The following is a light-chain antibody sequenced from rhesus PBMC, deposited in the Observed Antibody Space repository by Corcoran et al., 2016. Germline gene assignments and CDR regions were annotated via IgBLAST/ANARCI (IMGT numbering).Light chain of an antibody. Sequence: DIQMTQSPSSLSASVGDRVTITCRASQGISTYLNWYQQKPGKAPKRLIYAASSLESGVPSRFSGSGSWTDFTLTISSLQPEDFATYYCLQYNSDPLTFGGGTKVEIK. V-gene: IGKV1-43*02. CDR3: LQYNSDPLT. CDR2: AAS. CDR1: QGISTY. J-gene: IGKJ4*01.